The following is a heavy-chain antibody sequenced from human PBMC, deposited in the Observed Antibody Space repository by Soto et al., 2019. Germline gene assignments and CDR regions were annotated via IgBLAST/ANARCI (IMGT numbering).Heavy chain of an antibody. CDR3: ARGRRLEWLVSYFDY. D-gene: IGHD3-3*01. J-gene: IGHJ4*02. CDR1: GGTFSSYA. CDR2: IIPTFGTA. V-gene: IGHV1-69*13. Sequence: GASVKVSCKASGGTFSSYAISWVRQAPGQGLEWMGGIIPTFGTANYAQKFQGRVTITADESTSTAYMELSSLRSEDTAVYYCARGRRLEWLVSYFDYWGQGTLVTVSS.